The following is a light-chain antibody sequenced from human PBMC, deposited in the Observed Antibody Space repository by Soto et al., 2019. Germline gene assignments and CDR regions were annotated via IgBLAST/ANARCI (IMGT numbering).Light chain of an antibody. CDR2: DAS. CDR3: QHYDNLPLT. V-gene: IGKV1-33*01. J-gene: IGKJ4*01. CDR1: QDISNY. Sequence: DIQMTQSPSSLSASVGDRVTITCQASQDISNYLNWYQQKPGKAPKLLIYDASNLETGVPSRFSGSGSGTDFTFTINSLQPEDIATYYCQHYDNLPLTFGGGTKVEIK.